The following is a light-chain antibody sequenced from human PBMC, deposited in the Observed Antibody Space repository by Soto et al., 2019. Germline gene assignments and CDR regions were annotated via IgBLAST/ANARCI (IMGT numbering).Light chain of an antibody. J-gene: IGKJ1*01. CDR2: AAS. Sequence: DIQMTQSPSSVSAPVGDRVTISCRASQDISKWLAWFQQKPGKAPKLLISAASTLQSGVPSRFSGSGSGTEFTLTIQSLQPDDFATYYCQQYNSYSTFGQGTKVEI. V-gene: IGKV1-16*01. CDR1: QDISKW. CDR3: QQYNSYST.